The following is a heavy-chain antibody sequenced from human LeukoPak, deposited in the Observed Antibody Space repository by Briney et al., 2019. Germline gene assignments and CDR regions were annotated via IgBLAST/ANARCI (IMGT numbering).Heavy chain of an antibody. D-gene: IGHD2-15*01. V-gene: IGHV3-33*01. J-gene: IGHJ4*02. CDR3: ARAYGVVVHFDY. Sequence: GGSLRLSCAASGFTFSSYGMHWVRQAPGKGLEWVAVIWYDGSNKYYADSVKGRFTISRDNSKNTLYLQMNSLRAEDTAVYYCARAYGVVVHFDYWGQGTLVTVSS. CDR2: IWYDGSNK. CDR1: GFTFSSYG.